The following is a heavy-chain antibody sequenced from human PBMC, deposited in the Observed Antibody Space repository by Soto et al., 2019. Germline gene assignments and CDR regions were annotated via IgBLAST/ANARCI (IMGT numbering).Heavy chain of an antibody. CDR2: LYWDDDK. Sequence: QITLKESGPTLVKPTQTLTLTCTFSGFSLSTSGVGVGWIRQPPGKALEWLALLYWDDDKRYSPSLKSRLTITKATSKHQVVLTMTNMDPVDTATYYCAHQYSGYDWAAFDIWGQGTMVTVSS. D-gene: IGHD5-12*01. V-gene: IGHV2-5*02. CDR1: GFSLSTSGVG. CDR3: AHQYSGYDWAAFDI. J-gene: IGHJ3*02.